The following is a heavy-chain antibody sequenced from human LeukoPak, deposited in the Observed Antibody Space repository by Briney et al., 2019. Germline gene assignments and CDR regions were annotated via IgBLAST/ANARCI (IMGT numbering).Heavy chain of an antibody. CDR1: GGSISSTNW. CDR3: ATLHHQGSSWPRRGYYYYGMDV. Sequence: SETLSLTCAVSGGSISSTNWWSWVRQPPGKGLEWIGEVSHSGSTNYNPSLNSRVTISVDKSNNQFSLSLSSVTAADTAVYYCATLHHQGSSWPRRGYYYYGMDVWGQGTTVTVSS. V-gene: IGHV4-4*02. CDR2: VSHSGST. J-gene: IGHJ6*02. D-gene: IGHD6-13*01.